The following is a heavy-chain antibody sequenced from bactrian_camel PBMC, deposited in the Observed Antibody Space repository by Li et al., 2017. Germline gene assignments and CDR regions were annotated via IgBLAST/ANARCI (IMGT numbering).Heavy chain of an antibody. V-gene: IGHV3S25*01. D-gene: IGHD2*01. CDR1: RRVFSSNC. CDR2: IYTGADKK. CDR3: AAQNLPDSCSTYIRRATSMPDTY. J-gene: IGHJ4*01. Sequence: QLVESGGGSVLPGGSLRLSCVANRRVFSSNCLAWFRQSPGEERQGVAAIYTGADKKYYSDSVKGRFTISQDDAKNTVYLQMNGLKPEDTGMYYCAAQNLPDSCSTYIRRATSMPDTYWGQGTQVTVSS.